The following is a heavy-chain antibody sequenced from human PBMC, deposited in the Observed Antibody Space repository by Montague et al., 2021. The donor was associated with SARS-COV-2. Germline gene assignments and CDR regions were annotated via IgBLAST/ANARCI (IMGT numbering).Heavy chain of an antibody. CDR3: ARDASSANLPANNWFDS. J-gene: IGHJ5*01. CDR2: TSGNT. Sequence: TSGNTNXNPSLKSRVTMSLDTSKNQVSLKLRSVNAADTAVHYCARDASSANLPANNWFDSWGQRILVTVSS. D-gene: IGHD4/OR15-4a*01. V-gene: IGHV4-4*07.